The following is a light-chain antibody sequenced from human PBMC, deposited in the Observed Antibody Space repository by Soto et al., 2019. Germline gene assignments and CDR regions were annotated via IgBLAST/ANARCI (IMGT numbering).Light chain of an antibody. CDR1: QNINTY. Sequence: DIQMTQSPYSLSAAVGDRVTIACRASQNINTYLNWYQQKPGKAPKLLIFDAASLQSGVPSRFSGGGSRTDFTLTITSLQPEDFATYYCLRDFNFPRTFGQGTKVEV. V-gene: IGKV1-39*01. CDR3: LRDFNFPRT. J-gene: IGKJ1*01. CDR2: DAA.